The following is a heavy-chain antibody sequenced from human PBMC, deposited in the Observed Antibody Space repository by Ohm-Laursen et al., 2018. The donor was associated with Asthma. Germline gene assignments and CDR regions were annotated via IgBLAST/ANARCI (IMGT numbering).Heavy chain of an antibody. CDR1: GGSINNYW. Sequence: SETLSLTCVLSGGSINNYWWSWVRPPPGKGLEWIGEISHSGAASFNPSLTSRVTISLDKSKTHFSQELTTVTAADTAVYYCARSTGWYRLDLWGQGTLVTVSS. J-gene: IGHJ5*02. D-gene: IGHD6-19*01. CDR3: ARSTGWYRLDL. CDR2: ISHSGAA. V-gene: IGHV4/OR15-8*01.